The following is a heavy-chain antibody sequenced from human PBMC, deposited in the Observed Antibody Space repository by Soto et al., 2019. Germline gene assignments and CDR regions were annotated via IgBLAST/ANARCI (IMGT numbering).Heavy chain of an antibody. CDR1: GYTFTSYA. V-gene: IGHV1-3*01. J-gene: IGHJ5*02. D-gene: IGHD3-16*02. Sequence: QVQLVQSGAEVKKPGASVKVSCKASGYTFTSYAMHWVRQAPGQRLEWMGWINAGNGNTKYSQKFQGRVTITRDTSASTAYMELSSLSSEDTAVYYCARDGGDYDYVWGSYRSEQYTGWFDPWGQGTLVTVSS. CDR3: ARDGGDYDYVWGSYRSEQYTGWFDP. CDR2: INAGNGNT.